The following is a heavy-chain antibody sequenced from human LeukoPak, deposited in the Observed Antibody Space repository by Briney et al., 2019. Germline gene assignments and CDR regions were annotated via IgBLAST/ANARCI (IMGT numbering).Heavy chain of an antibody. J-gene: IGHJ4*02. V-gene: IGHV3-21*01. Sequence: GGSLRLSCATSGFIFSRYAMNWVRQAPGKGLEWVSSISSSSSYIYYADSVKGRFTISRDNAKNSLYLQMNSLRAEDTAVYYCARGWGSFDYWGQGTLVTVSS. CDR2: ISSSSSYI. D-gene: IGHD3-16*01. CDR3: ARGWGSFDY. CDR1: GFIFSRYA.